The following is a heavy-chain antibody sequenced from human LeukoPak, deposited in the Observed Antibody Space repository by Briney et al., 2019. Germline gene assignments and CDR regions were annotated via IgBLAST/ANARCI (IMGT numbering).Heavy chain of an antibody. V-gene: IGHV1-69*04. J-gene: IGHJ6*02. Sequence: SVKVSCKASGGTFSSYAISWVRQAPGQGLEWMGRIIPILGIANYAQKFQGRVTITADKSTSTAYMELSSLRSEDTAVYYCARARVQLWDYYYYGMDVWGQGTTVTVSS. D-gene: IGHD5-18*01. CDR1: GGTFSSYA. CDR3: ARARVQLWDYYYYGMDV. CDR2: IIPILGIA.